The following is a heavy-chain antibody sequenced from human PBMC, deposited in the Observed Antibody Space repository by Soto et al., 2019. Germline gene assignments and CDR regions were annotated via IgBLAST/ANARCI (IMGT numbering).Heavy chain of an antibody. J-gene: IGHJ4*02. V-gene: IGHV4-39*01. CDR1: TDSSGFTNSY. Sequence: PSETLSLTCTVSTDSSGFTNSYWGWIRQPPGKGLQWIGSSSYNGGTFYNPSLKGRVVISFDTSKKQSSLQVTSVTAADTAVYFCARHRIEVVWRGFDFWGQGSPVTVSS. D-gene: IGHD3-10*01. CDR3: ARHRIEVVWRGFDF. CDR2: SSYNGGT.